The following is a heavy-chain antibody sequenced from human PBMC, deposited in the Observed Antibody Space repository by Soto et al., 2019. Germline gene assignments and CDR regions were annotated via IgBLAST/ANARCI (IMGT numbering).Heavy chain of an antibody. V-gene: IGHV4-39*01. CDR2: IYYSGST. CDR1: GGSISSSSYY. D-gene: IGHD3-9*01. J-gene: IGHJ6*02. Sequence: QLQLQESGPGLVKPSETLSLTCTVSGGSISSSSYYWGWIRQPPGKGLEWIGSIYYSGSTYYNPYLKSRVTVSVGTSKNPFYLKLSSVTAADTAVYYCARQGVLLRYGWTLRKGMDVWGQGTTVTVSS. CDR3: ARQGVLLRYGWTLRKGMDV.